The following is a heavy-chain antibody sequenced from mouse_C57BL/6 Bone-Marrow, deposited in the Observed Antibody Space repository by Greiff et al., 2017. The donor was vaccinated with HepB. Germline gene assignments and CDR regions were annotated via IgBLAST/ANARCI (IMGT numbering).Heavy chain of an antibody. J-gene: IGHJ1*03. CDR2: ISDGGSYT. V-gene: IGHV5-4*01. CDR3: ARDHRVDWYFDV. Sequence: VMLVESGGGLVKPGGSLKLSCAASGFTFSSYAMSWVRQTPEKRLEWVATISDGGSYTYYPDNVKGRFTISRDNAKNNRYLQLSHLKSEDTAMYYCARDHRVDWYFDVWGTGTTVTVSS. CDR1: GFTFSSYA.